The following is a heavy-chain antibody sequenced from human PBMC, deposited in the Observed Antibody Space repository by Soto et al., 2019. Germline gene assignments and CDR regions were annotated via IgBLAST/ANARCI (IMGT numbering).Heavy chain of an antibody. CDR2: ISYDGSNK. CDR3: ARSYDSSGFYSFDF. J-gene: IGHJ4*02. V-gene: IGHV3-30-3*01. CDR1: GFSFGGYA. Sequence: GGSLRLSCAASGFSFGGYAMHWVRQAPGKGLEWVAVISYDGSNKYYADSVKGRFTISRDNSKNTLFLQMNSLRAEDTAVYYCARSYDSSGFYSFDFWGRGTLVTVSS. D-gene: IGHD3-22*01.